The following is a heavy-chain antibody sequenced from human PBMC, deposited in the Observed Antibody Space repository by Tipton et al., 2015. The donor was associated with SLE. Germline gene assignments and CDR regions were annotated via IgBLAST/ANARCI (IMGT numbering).Heavy chain of an antibody. Sequence: TLSLTCTVSGYSISSGYCWGWIRQPPGKGLEWVGHICFGGITYYNPSLKSRVTASLDTSKNQFSLRLSSVTTADTAIYYCARRVWDYGDSYYFDFWGHGTLVTVSS. CDR3: ARRVWDYGDSYYFDF. J-gene: IGHJ4*01. CDR2: ICFGGIT. V-gene: IGHV4-38-2*02. D-gene: IGHD4-17*01. CDR1: GYSISSGYC.